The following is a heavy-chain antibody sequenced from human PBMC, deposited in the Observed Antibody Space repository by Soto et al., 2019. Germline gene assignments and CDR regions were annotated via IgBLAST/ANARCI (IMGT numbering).Heavy chain of an antibody. CDR1: GGTFSSYA. Sequence: SVKVSCKASGGTFSSYAISWVRQAPGQGLEWMGGIIPIFGTANYAQKFQGRVTITADESTSTAYMELSSLRSEDTAVYYCARDGIGVTIKHDYYYHGMDVWGQGTTVTVS. CDR2: IIPIFGTA. CDR3: ARDGIGVTIKHDYYYHGMDV. J-gene: IGHJ6*02. V-gene: IGHV1-69*13. D-gene: IGHD1-26*01.